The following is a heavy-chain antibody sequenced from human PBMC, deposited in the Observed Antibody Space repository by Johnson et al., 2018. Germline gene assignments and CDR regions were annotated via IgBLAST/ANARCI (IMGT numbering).Heavy chain of an antibody. J-gene: IGHJ6*03. V-gene: IGHV3-30*03. CDR3: AREPSYYYYYYYMDV. D-gene: IGHD2-15*01. CDR2: ISYDGSNK. CDR1: GFTFSSYG. Sequence: QVQLVESGGGVVQPGRSLRLSCAASGFTFSSYGMHWVRQAPGKGLEWVAVISYDGSNKYYADSVKGRFTISRDNAKNSLYLQMNSLRAEDTAVYYCAREPSYYYYYYYMDVWGKGTTVTVSS.